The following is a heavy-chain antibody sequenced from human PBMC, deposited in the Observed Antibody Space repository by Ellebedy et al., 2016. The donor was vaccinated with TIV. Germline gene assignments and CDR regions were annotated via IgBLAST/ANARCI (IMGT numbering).Heavy chain of an antibody. CDR3: SRGRGYFHQGLNFDS. V-gene: IGHV3-53*01. D-gene: IGHD2-21*01. CDR2: IYSGGST. Sequence: GGSLRLSCAASGFTFSDDTIHWVRQAPGKGLEWVSIIYSGGSTYYAGYVKGRFTISRDNYKHTLYLQMNSLRSEDRAVYYCSRGRGYFHQGLNFDSWGQGTLVTVSS. CDR1: GFTFSDDT. J-gene: IGHJ4*02.